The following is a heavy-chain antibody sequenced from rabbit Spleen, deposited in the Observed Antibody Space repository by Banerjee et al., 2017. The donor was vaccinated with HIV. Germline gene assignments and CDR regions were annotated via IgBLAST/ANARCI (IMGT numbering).Heavy chain of an antibody. CDR2: IYTAGGGT. Sequence: QSLEESGGDLVKPGASLTLTCTASGFTISSSYYMCWVRQAPGKGLEWIGCIYTAGGGTYYASWAKGRFTITRSTSLNTVTLQMTSLAAADTTTYFCARSGGNSYLSYFDLWGQGTLVTVS. V-gene: IGHV1S40*01. CDR3: ARSGGNSYLSYFDL. J-gene: IGHJ4*01. D-gene: IGHD8-1*01. CDR1: GFTISSSYY.